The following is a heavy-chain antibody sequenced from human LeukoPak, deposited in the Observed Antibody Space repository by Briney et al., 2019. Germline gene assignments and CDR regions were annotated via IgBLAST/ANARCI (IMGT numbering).Heavy chain of an antibody. Sequence: GGSLRLSCAASGFTFSSYTMNWVRQAPGKGLEWVSSISSSSSYIYYADSVKGRFTISRDNAKNSLYLQMNSLRAEDTAVYYCARDNPTLGDYGVHFWDYWGQGTLVTVSS. D-gene: IGHD3-3*02. J-gene: IGHJ4*02. CDR3: ARDNPTLGDYGVHFWDY. CDR1: GFTFSSYT. CDR2: ISSSSSYI. V-gene: IGHV3-21*01.